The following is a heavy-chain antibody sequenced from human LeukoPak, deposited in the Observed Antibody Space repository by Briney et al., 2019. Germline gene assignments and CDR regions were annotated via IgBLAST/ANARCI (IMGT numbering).Heavy chain of an antibody. CDR1: GFTFSSYE. D-gene: IGHD5-24*01. Sequence: HPGGSLRLSCAASGFTFSSYEMTWVRQAPGKGLEWVSNISSSDTTIHYADSVKGRFTISRDNARNSLYLQMNSLRAEDTAVYYCARSRRDNYYYYYGMDVWGQGTTVTVSS. J-gene: IGHJ6*02. CDR2: ISSSDTTI. V-gene: IGHV3-48*03. CDR3: ARSRRDNYYYYYGMDV.